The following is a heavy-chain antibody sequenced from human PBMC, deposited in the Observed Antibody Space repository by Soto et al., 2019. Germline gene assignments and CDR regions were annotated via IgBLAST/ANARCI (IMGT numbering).Heavy chain of an antibody. CDR3: ARDQPGYSYGYGLGY. CDR2: ISSSSSYI. V-gene: IGHV3-21*01. D-gene: IGHD5-18*01. J-gene: IGHJ4*02. Sequence: EVQLVESRGGLVKPGGSLRLSCAASGFTFSSYSMNWVRQAPGKGLEWVSSISSSSSYIYYADSVKGRFTISRDNAKNSLYLQMTSLSAEDTAVYYCARDQPGYSYGYGLGYWGQGTLVTVSS. CDR1: GFTFSSYS.